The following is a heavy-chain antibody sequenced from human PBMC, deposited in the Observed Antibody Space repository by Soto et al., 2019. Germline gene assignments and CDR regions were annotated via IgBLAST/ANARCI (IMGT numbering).Heavy chain of an antibody. V-gene: IGHV1-69*12. Sequence: QVQLVQSGAEVKKPESSVKVSCKAPGGTFSTYAISWVRQAPGQGLEWMGGIIPMFGTANYAQRFQDRVTMTADESTNTVYMELGSLRSEDTAVDFCASGIELWLRRINNGYSGWGQGTLVTVSS. J-gene: IGHJ4*02. CDR3: ASGIELWLRRINNGYSG. CDR1: GGTFSTYA. D-gene: IGHD5-12*01. CDR2: IIPMFGTA.